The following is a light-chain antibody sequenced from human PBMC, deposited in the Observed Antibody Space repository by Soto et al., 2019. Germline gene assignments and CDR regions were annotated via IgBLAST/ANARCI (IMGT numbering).Light chain of an antibody. Sequence: QSVLTQPASVSGSPGQSITISCTGTSSDIGTYDYVSWYQQHPGKAPKLMIYEVTNRPSGVSNRFSGSKSGSTASLTISGLQAEAEADYYCSSYTRDTALVFGPGTKLTVL. J-gene: IGLJ1*01. CDR3: SSYTRDTALV. V-gene: IGLV2-14*01. CDR2: EVT. CDR1: SSDIGTYDY.